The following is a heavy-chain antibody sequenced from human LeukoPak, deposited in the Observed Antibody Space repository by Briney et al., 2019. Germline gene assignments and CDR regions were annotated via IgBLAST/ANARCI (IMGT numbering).Heavy chain of an antibody. D-gene: IGHD3-22*01. Sequence: PSETLSLTCAVSGGSISSGGYSWSWIRQPPGKGLEWIGYIYHSGSTYYNPSLKSRVTISVDRSKNQFSLKLSSVTAADTAVYYCARWYYDSSGYRYFDYWGQGTLVIVSS. CDR2: IYHSGST. J-gene: IGHJ4*02. CDR1: GGSISSGGYS. CDR3: ARWYYDSSGYRYFDY. V-gene: IGHV4-30-2*01.